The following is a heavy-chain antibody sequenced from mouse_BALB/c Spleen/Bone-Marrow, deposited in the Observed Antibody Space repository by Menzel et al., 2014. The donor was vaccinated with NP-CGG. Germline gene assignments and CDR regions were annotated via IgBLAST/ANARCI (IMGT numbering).Heavy chain of an antibody. Sequence: EVNLVESGPELVKPGASMKISCKASGYSFTGYTMNWVKQSHGKNLEWIGLINPYNGGTRYNQKFKGKATLTVDKSSSTAYMELLSLTSEVSAVYYCARGITTVVPYAMDYWGQGTSVTVSS. D-gene: IGHD1-1*01. J-gene: IGHJ4*01. CDR3: ARGITTVVPYAMDY. CDR2: INPYNGGT. V-gene: IGHV1-26*01. CDR1: GYSFTGYT.